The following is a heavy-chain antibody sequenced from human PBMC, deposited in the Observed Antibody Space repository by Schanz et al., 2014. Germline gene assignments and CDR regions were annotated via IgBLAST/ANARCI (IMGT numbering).Heavy chain of an antibody. V-gene: IGHV3-74*01. CDR2: IKSDGSST. CDR1: GFTFSSYW. Sequence: EVQLVESGGGLVQPGGSLRLSCAASGFTFSSYWMHWVRQVPGKGLVWVSRIKSDGSSTSYADSVKGRFTISRDNAKNTLYLQMSSLRAEDTAVYYCARPAMWFGYNCFDPWGQGTLVTVSP. CDR3: ARPAMWFGYNCFDP. J-gene: IGHJ5*02. D-gene: IGHD3-10*01.